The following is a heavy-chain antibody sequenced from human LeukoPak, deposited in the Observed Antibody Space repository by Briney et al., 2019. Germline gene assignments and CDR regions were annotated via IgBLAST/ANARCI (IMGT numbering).Heavy chain of an antibody. CDR3: ARGFFPDAFDI. CDR2: IISSCSYI. CDR1: GFTFSTYS. J-gene: IGHJ3*02. D-gene: IGHD3-3*01. V-gene: IGHV3-21*01. Sequence: GRSLRLSCAASGFTFSTYSMNWVRQVPGKGLEWVSSIISSCSYIYYADSVKGRFTISRDNANNSLYLQMNSLRAEDTALYYCARGFFPDAFDIWGKGTMVTVSS.